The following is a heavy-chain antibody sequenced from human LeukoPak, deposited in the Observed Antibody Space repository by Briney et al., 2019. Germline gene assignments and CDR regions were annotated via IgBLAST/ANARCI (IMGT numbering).Heavy chain of an antibody. CDR1: GFTFSSYA. CDR2: ISGSGGST. D-gene: IGHD6-6*01. J-gene: IGHJ6*02. CDR3: ANSYSSSARGNYYYGMDV. V-gene: IGHV3-23*01. Sequence: GGSLRPSCAASGFTFSSYAMSWVRQAPGKGLEWVSAISGSGGSTYYADSVKGRFTISRDNSKNTLYLQMNSLRAEDTAVYYCANSYSSSARGNYYYGMDVWGQGTTVTVSS.